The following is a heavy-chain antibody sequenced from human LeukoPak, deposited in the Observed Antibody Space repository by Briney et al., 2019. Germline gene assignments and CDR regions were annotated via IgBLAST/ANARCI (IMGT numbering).Heavy chain of an antibody. D-gene: IGHD3-10*01. Sequence: SETLSLTCTVSGGSISSSSYYWGWIRQPPGKGLEWIGSIYYSGSTYYNPSLKSRVTISVDTSKNQFSLKLSSVTAADTAVYYCARGVHLGDLHDAFDIWGQGTMVTVSS. CDR1: GGSISSSSYY. V-gene: IGHV4-39*07. CDR2: IYYSGST. CDR3: ARGVHLGDLHDAFDI. J-gene: IGHJ3*02.